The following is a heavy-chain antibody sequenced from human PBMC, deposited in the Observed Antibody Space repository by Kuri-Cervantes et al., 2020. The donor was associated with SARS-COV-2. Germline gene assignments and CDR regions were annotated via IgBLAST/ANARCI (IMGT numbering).Heavy chain of an antibody. Sequence: SETLSLTCTVSGGSISSSSYYWGWIRQPPGKGLEWIGSIYYSGSTYYNPSLKSRVTVSVDTSKNQFSLKLSSVTAADTAVYYCARGGGITMVRGVIIDYWGQGTLVTVSS. J-gene: IGHJ4*02. CDR3: ARGGGITMVRGVIIDY. V-gene: IGHV4-39*07. D-gene: IGHD3-10*01. CDR1: GGSISSSSYY. CDR2: IYYSGST.